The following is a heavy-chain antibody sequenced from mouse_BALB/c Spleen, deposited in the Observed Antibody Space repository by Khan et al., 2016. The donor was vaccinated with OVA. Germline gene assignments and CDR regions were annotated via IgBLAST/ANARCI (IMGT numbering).Heavy chain of an antibody. CDR1: GFTFSTYA. CDR3: ARHNYGPFAY. Sequence: VELVEPGGDLVKPGGSLKLSCAASGFTFSTYAMSWVRQTPDKRLEWVATINTGGDYIYYPDSVKGRFTISRDNAKNTLYLQMSSLRSEDTAMYYCARHNYGPFAYWGQGTLVTVSA. V-gene: IGHV5-9-3*01. J-gene: IGHJ3*01. D-gene: IGHD1-1*01. CDR2: INTGGDYI.